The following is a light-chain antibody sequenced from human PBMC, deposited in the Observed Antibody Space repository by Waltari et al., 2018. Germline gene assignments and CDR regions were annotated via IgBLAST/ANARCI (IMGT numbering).Light chain of an antibody. CDR2: KAS. J-gene: IGKJ4*01. V-gene: IGKV1-5*03. Sequence: CRASQSISEWLAWYQQKPGKAPKLLIYKASTLESGVPSRFSGSGSGTEFTLTISSLQPDDFATYYCQQYNSYSLLTFGGGTKVEIK. CDR1: QSISEW. CDR3: QQYNSYSLLT.